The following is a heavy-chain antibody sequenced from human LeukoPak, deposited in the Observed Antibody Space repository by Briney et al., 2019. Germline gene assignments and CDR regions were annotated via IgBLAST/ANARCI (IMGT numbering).Heavy chain of an antibody. CDR2: IYYSGTT. J-gene: IGHJ4*02. CDR3: ARQPPGYYYVSYFDY. V-gene: IGHV4-59*08. Sequence: SETLSLTCTVSGDSISNYYWSWIRQPPGKGLEWIGYIYYSGTTDYNPSLKSRATISVDTSKSQFSLKLNSVTAADTAVYYCARQPPGYYYVSYFDYWGQGTLVTVSS. CDR1: GDSISNYY. D-gene: IGHD3-22*01.